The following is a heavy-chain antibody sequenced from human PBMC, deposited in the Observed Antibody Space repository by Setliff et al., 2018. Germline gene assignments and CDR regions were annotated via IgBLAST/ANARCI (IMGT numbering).Heavy chain of an antibody. J-gene: IGHJ4*02. CDR3: ARTTRGYFD. CDR1: GFIFSNFG. Sequence: PGGSLRLSCGASGFIFSNFGMHWVRQAPGKGLEWVAAVSFDGRNKYYEDSVKGRFTISRDDSKNTLYLQMNSLRAEDTAMYYCARTTRGYFDWGQGTLVTSPQ. D-gene: IGHD5-18*01. CDR2: VSFDGRNK. V-gene: IGHV3-30*03.